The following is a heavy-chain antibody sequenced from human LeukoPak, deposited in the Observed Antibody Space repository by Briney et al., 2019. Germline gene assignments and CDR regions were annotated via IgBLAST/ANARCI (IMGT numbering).Heavy chain of an antibody. CDR2: INVGNGNT. Sequence: ASVKVSCKASGYTFTNYPIHWVRQAPGQRLEWMGWINVGNGNTRHSQKFQGRVTITMDTSATTAYTELSSLRSEDTAIYYCARKVTVVVAAQDYDVFDMWGQGTMVTVSS. CDR3: ARKVTVVVAAQDYDVFDM. J-gene: IGHJ3*02. V-gene: IGHV1-3*01. D-gene: IGHD2-15*01. CDR1: GYTFTNYP.